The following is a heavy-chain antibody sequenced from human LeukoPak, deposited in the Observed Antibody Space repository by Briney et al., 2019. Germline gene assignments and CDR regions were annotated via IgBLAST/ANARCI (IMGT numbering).Heavy chain of an antibody. Sequence: GASVKVSCKASGYTFTRYAMNWVRQAPGQGLEWMGWINTNTESPTYAQGFTGRFVFSLDTSVTTAYLQISSLKVEDTAVYYCAKRGSYYDSDVWGQGTTVTVSS. V-gene: IGHV7-4-1*02. CDR2: INTNTESP. CDR1: GYTFTRYA. CDR3: AKRGSYYDSDV. J-gene: IGHJ6*02. D-gene: IGHD3-16*01.